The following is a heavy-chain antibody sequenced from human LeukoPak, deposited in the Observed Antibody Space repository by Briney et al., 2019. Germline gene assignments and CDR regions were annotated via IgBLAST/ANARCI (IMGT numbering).Heavy chain of an antibody. Sequence: SVKVSCKASGGTFSSYAISWVRQAPGQGLEWMGGIIPIFGTANYAQKFQGRVTITTDESTSTAYMELSSLRSEDTAVYYCARDPDQDWYFDLWGRGTLVTVSS. CDR1: GGTFSSYA. CDR3: ARDPDQDWYFDL. CDR2: IIPIFGTA. V-gene: IGHV1-69*05. J-gene: IGHJ2*01. D-gene: IGHD1-14*01.